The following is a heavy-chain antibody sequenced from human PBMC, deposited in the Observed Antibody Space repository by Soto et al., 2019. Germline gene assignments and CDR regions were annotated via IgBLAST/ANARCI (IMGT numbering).Heavy chain of an antibody. CDR3: ALLSLRYFDWSHPRPMDV. V-gene: IGHV3-66*01. J-gene: IGHJ6*02. D-gene: IGHD3-9*01. CDR1: GFTVSSNY. CDR2: IYSGGST. Sequence: PGGSLRLSCAASGFTVSSNYMSWVRQAPEKGLEWVSVIYSGGSTYYADSVKGRFTISRDNSKNTLYLQMNSLRAEDTAVYYCALLSLRYFDWSHPRPMDVWGQGTTVTVSS.